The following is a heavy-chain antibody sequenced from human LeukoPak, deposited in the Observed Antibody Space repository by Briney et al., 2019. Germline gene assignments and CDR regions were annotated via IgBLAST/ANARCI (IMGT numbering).Heavy chain of an antibody. V-gene: IGHV4-34*01. Sequence: KPSETLSLTCAVYGGSFSGYYWSWIRQPPGKGLEWIGEINHSGSTNYNPSLKSRVTISVDTSKNQFSLKLSSVTAADTAVYYCARFVVGYCSGGSCYSGPPRQIDYWGQGTLVTVSS. J-gene: IGHJ4*02. CDR1: GGSFSGYY. CDR3: ARFVVGYCSGGSCYSGPPRQIDY. D-gene: IGHD2-15*01. CDR2: INHSGST.